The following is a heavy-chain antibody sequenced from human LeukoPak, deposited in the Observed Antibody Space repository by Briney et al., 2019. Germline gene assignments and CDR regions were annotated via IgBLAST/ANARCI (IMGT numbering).Heavy chain of an antibody. CDR1: GFAFSDYG. D-gene: IGHD4-17*01. CDR3: ATQAIYGDYQFDY. CDR2: IRYDGSNK. V-gene: IGHV3-30*02. Sequence: TGGSLRLSCVASGFAFSDYGMDWVRQAPGKRLEWVAFIRYDGSNKYYADSVKGRFTISRDNSKNTLYLQMNSLRAEDTAVYYCATQAIYGDYQFDYWGQGTLVTVSS. J-gene: IGHJ4*02.